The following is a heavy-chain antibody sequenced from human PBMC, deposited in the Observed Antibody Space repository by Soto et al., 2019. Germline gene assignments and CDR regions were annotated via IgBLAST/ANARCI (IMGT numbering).Heavy chain of an antibody. V-gene: IGHV4-31*03. CDR2: IYYTGSA. D-gene: IGHD1-7*01. J-gene: IGHJ4*02. CDR1: GDSISSDIYY. CDR3: ARVRRELPAFDY. Sequence: QVQLQESGPGLVKPSQTLSLTCTVSGDSISSDIYYWTWICQHPGKGLEWIGYIYYTGSAYYSPSLKSRVAISVDRSKNQFSLELTSVTAADTAVYYCARVRRELPAFDYWGQGSLVTVSS.